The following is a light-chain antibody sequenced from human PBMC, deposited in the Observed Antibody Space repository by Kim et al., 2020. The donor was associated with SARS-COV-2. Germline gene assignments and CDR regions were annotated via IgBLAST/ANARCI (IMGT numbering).Light chain of an antibody. J-gene: IGLJ3*02. CDR3: QAWDSNTAS. Sequence: SYELTQPPAVSVSPGQTARVTCFGERLGKKYTSWYQQKPGQSPALVIYKDTIRPSGIPERFSGYASGNVATLTISGTQIIDEADYYCQAWDSNTASFGGGTQLTVL. CDR1: RLGKKY. CDR2: KDT. V-gene: IGLV3-1*01.